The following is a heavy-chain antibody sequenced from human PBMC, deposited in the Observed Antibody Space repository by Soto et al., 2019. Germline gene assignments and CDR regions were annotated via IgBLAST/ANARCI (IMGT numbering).Heavy chain of an antibody. CDR2: ISSSGGAL. D-gene: IGHD2-2*01. Sequence: PGGSLRLSCAASGFTFSDHYMSWFRRAPGKGLEWVSYISSSGGALYYADSVKGRFTISRDNAKNSLYLQMNSLRAEDTAVYYCARDPDTSSKIDYWGQGTLVTVSS. CDR3: ARDPDTSSKIDY. J-gene: IGHJ4*02. V-gene: IGHV3-11*01. CDR1: GFTFSDHY.